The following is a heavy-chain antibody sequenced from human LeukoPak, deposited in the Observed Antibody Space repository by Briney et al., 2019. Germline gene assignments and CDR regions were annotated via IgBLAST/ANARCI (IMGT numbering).Heavy chain of an antibody. CDR2: IKQDGSEK. V-gene: IGHV3-7*03. J-gene: IGHJ4*02. D-gene: IGHD2-2*02. Sequence: GGSLRLSCAAYGFTFRSYWMSWVRQAPGKGLEWVANIKQDGSEKYYVDSVKGRFTISRDNAKNSLYLQMNSLRAEDTAVDYCARTCSSTSCYNYWGQGTLVTVSS. CDR3: ARTCSSTSCYNY. CDR1: GFTFRSYW.